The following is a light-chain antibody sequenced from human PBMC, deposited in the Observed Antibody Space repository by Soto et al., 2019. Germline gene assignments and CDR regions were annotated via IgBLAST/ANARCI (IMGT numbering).Light chain of an antibody. CDR2: DAS. CDR3: QQYGSSPPYT. J-gene: IGKJ2*01. V-gene: IGKV3D-20*01. CDR1: QSVSSSY. Sequence: EIVLTQSPATLSLSPGERATLSCGASQSVSSSYLAWYQQKPGLAPRLLIYDASSRATGIPDRFSGSGSGTDFTLTISRLEPEDFAVYNCQQYGSSPPYTFGQGTKLEIK.